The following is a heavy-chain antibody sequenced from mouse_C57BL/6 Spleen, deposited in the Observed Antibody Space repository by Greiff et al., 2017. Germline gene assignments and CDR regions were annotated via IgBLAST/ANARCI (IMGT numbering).Heavy chain of an antibody. Sequence: QVQLQQPGAELVRPGSSVKLSCKASGYTFTSYWMDWVKQRPGQGLEWIGNIYPSDSETHYNQKFKDKATLTVDKSSSTAYMQLSSLTSDDSAVYYCTRGVNFDYWGQGTTLTVSS. D-gene: IGHD2-2*01. CDR3: TRGVNFDY. V-gene: IGHV1-61*01. CDR2: IYPSDSET. CDR1: GYTFTSYW. J-gene: IGHJ2*01.